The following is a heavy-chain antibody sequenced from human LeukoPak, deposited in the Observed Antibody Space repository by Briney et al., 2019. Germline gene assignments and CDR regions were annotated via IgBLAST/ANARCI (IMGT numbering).Heavy chain of an antibody. J-gene: IGHJ1*01. D-gene: IGHD2-21*01. CDR1: GFTFSSYG. CDR3: AKDSTYCDGDCLPEYFQH. V-gene: IGHV3-30*02. CDR2: IRYDGSNK. Sequence: GGSLRLSCAASGFTFSSYGMHWVRQAPGKGLEWVAFIRYDGSNKYYADSVKGRFTISRDNSKNTLYLQMNSLRAEDTAVYYCAKDSTYCDGDCLPEYFQHWGQGTLVTVSS.